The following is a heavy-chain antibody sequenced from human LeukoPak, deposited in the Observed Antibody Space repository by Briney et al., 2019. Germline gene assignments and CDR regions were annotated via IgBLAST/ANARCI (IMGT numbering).Heavy chain of an antibody. CDR3: AKSTQYLYGEHDAFDI. J-gene: IGHJ3*02. Sequence: GGSLRISCAAFEFIFSNYEVNWFRQTPGKGLEWVSAISGSGGSTYYADSVKGRFTISRDNSKNTLYLQMNSLRAEDTAVYYCAKSTQYLYGEHDAFDIWGQGTMVTVSS. CDR1: EFIFSNYE. CDR2: ISGSGGST. V-gene: IGHV3-23*01. D-gene: IGHD1/OR15-1a*01.